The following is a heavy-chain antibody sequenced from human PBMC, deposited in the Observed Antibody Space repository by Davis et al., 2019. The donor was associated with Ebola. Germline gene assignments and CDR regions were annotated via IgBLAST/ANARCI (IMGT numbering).Heavy chain of an antibody. CDR3: ARSYDSSGNNWFDP. CDR1: GGSISSNDYY. Sequence: MPSETLSLTCIVSGGSISSNDYYWGCIRQPPGRGLEWIGNIHYSGTTYPNPSLKSRLRMSVDTYKNQFSLNLSSVTAADTAVYYCARSYDSSGNNWFDPWGQGTLVTVSS. V-gene: IGHV4-39*07. D-gene: IGHD3-22*01. CDR2: IHYSGTT. J-gene: IGHJ5*02.